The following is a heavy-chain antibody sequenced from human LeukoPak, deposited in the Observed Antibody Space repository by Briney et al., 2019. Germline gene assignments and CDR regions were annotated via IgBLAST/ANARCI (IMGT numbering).Heavy chain of an antibody. CDR2: ISSSSSYI. J-gene: IGHJ3*02. D-gene: IGHD6-13*01. V-gene: IGHV3-21*01. CDR3: ARSPYSSSWYEAFDI. CDR1: GFTFSSYS. Sequence: PGGSLRLSCAASGFTFSSYSMNWVRQAPGKGLEWVSPISSSSSYIYYADSVKGRFTISRDNAKNSLYLQMNSLRAEDTAVYYCARSPYSSSWYEAFDIWGQGTMVTVSS.